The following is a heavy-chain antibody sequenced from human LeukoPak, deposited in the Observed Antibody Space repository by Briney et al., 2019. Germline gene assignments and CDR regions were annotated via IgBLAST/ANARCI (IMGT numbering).Heavy chain of an antibody. D-gene: IGHD4-17*01. CDR2: INPNSGGT. Sequence: ASVKVSCKASGYTFTGYYMHWVRQAPGQGLEWMGWINPNSGGTNYAQKFQGRFTMTRDTSISTAYMELSRLRSDGTAVYYCAREGTTVTTGWFDPWGQGTLVTVSS. J-gene: IGHJ5*02. CDR1: GYTFTGYY. V-gene: IGHV1-2*02. CDR3: AREGTTVTTGWFDP.